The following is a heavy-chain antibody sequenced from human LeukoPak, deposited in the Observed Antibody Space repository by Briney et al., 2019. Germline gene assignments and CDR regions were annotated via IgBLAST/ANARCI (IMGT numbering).Heavy chain of an antibody. CDR1: GFTFSSFA. Sequence: HPGGSLRLSCAASGFTFSSFAMHWVRQAPGKGLEWVALISYDGSNKYYTDSVRGRFTISRDNSKNTLYLQMDSLRPEDTAEYYCARQRLRAAVAGTSLDPWGQGTLVTVSS. CDR3: ARQRLRAAVAGTSLDP. CDR2: ISYDGSNK. V-gene: IGHV3-30-3*01. D-gene: IGHD6-19*01. J-gene: IGHJ5*02.